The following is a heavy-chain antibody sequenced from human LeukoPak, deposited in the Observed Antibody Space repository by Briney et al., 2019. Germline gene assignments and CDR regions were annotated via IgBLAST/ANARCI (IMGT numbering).Heavy chain of an antibody. D-gene: IGHD6-13*01. Sequence: SETLSLTCTVSGGSVSSGFYYWSWIRQHPGKGLEWIGYIYYSGSTYYNPSLKSRLTISVDTSKNQFSLKLSSVTAADTAVYYCAREWSAAAGTIDYWGQGTLVTVSS. CDR3: AREWSAAAGTIDY. CDR2: IYYSGST. V-gene: IGHV4-31*03. J-gene: IGHJ4*02. CDR1: GGSVSSGFYY.